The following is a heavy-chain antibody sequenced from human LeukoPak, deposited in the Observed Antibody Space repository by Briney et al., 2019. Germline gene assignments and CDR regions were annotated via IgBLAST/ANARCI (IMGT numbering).Heavy chain of an antibody. V-gene: IGHV4-59*01. J-gene: IGHJ4*02. Sequence: SETLSLTCTVSGGSISNYYWSRIRQPPGKGLEWIGYIYSSGSTNYNPSLKSRVTISVDTSKNQFSLKLSSVTAADTAVYYCARFAYCGGHCWYYFDYWGQGSLVTVSS. CDR2: IYSSGST. CDR1: GGSISNYY. CDR3: ARFAYCGGHCWYYFDY. D-gene: IGHD2-21*02.